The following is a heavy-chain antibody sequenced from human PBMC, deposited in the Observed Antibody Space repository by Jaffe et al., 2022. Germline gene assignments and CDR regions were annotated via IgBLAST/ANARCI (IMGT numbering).Heavy chain of an antibody. CDR2: ISGDSGTI. D-gene: IGHD6-19*01. J-gene: IGHJ4*02. V-gene: IGHV3-48*01. Sequence: EVQMVESGGGLVQSGGSLRLSCAASGFTFSSYSMTWVRQAPGKGLEWVSYISGDSGTIYYADSVRGRFTISRDSAKNSLYLQMNSLRAEDTAVYYCARASGWYFESWGQGTLVTVSS. CDR3: ARASGWYFES. CDR1: GFTFSSYS.